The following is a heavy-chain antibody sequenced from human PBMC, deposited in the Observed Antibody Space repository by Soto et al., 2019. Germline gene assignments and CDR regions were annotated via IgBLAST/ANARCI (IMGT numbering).Heavy chain of an antibody. V-gene: IGHV3-23*01. CDR2: ISGSGGRT. Sequence: EVQLLDSGGGSVQPGGSLRLSCAASGFPFINYAMHWVRQAPGKGLEWVSAISGSGGRTYYGDSVKGRFTISRDNSKETVYLHMNRLTAEDTAVYFCAKEGVRDSSISLYFFDQWGQGTLVTVSS. J-gene: IGHJ4*02. CDR1: GFPFINYA. D-gene: IGHD3-10*01. CDR3: AKEGVRDSSISLYFFDQ.